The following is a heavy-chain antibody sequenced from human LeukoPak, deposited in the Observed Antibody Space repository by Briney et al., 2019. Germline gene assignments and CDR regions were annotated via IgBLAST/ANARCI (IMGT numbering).Heavy chain of an antibody. CDR2: ISSSTNTI. J-gene: IGHJ3*02. CDR3: ARGGYGANDDAFDI. D-gene: IGHD4-23*01. CDR1: GFTFSSYS. Sequence: GGSLRLSCAASGFTFSSYSMSWVRQAPGKGLEWVSYISSSTNTIYYADSVKGRFTISRDNAKNSLFLQMNSLGDEDTAVYYCARGGYGANDDAFDIWGQGTMVTVSS. V-gene: IGHV3-48*02.